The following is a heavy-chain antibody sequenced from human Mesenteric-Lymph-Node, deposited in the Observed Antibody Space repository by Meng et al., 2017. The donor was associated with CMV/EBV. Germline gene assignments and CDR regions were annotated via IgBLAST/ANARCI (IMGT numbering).Heavy chain of an antibody. CDR1: GGSLSSSTYY. CDR3: ARGGYSNSRGGYYYYYGMDV. D-gene: IGHD4-11*01. J-gene: IGHJ6*02. V-gene: IGHV4-39*07. CDR2: IYYSGSA. Sequence: SETLSLTCTVSGGSLSSSTYYWGWIRQPPGKGLEWIGSIYYSGSAYYNPSLKSRVTISVDTSKNQFSLKLSSVSAADTAVYYCARGGYSNSRGGYYYYYGMDVWGQGTTVTVSS.